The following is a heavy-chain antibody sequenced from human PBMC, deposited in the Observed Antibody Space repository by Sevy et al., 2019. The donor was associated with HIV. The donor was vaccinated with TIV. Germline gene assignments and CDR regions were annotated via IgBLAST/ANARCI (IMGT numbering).Heavy chain of an antibody. V-gene: IGHV1-24*01. CDR3: ATTEDYYEGGASPFDY. J-gene: IGHJ4*02. D-gene: IGHD3-22*01. Sequence: ASVKVSCKVSGYTLAQLSMHCVRQVPRKGLEWMGSFDPEDGETIFAQKFQGRVTMTEETSTDTAYMELSSLRSEDTAVYYCATTEDYYEGGASPFDYWGQGTLVTVSS. CDR1: GYTLAQLS. CDR2: FDPEDGET.